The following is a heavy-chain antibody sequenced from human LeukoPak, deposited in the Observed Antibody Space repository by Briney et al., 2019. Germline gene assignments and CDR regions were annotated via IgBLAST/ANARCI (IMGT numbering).Heavy chain of an antibody. Sequence: PGRSLRLSCAASGFIFSDYYMTWIRQAPGKGLEWVSYISGSGSDTNYADSVKGRFTTSRDNAKNSLYLQMNSLRAEDTAVYYCARVGSIAAAGTPDYWGQGTLVTVSS. CDR2: ISGSGSDT. CDR3: ARVGSIAAAGTPDY. D-gene: IGHD6-13*01. J-gene: IGHJ4*02. V-gene: IGHV3-11*06. CDR1: GFIFSDYY.